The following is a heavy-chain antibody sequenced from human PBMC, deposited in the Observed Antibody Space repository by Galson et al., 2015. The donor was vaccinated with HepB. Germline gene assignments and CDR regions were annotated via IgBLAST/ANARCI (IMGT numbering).Heavy chain of an antibody. CDR1: GFTFSSYA. CDR3: AKDCWDIVLMVYVKGGMDV. V-gene: IGHV3-23*01. D-gene: IGHD2-8*01. Sequence: SLRLSCAASGFTFSSYAMSWVRQAPGKGLEWVSAISGSGGSTYYADSVKGRFTISRDNSKNTLYLQMNSLRAEDTAVYYCAKDCWDIVLMVYVKGGMDVWGQGTTVTVSS. CDR2: ISGSGGST. J-gene: IGHJ6*02.